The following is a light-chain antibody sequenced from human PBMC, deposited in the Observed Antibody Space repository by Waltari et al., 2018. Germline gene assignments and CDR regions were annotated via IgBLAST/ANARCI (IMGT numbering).Light chain of an antibody. CDR1: QSIRGK. J-gene: IGKJ2*01. Sequence: EIVMTQSPATLSVSPGESATLSCRASQSIRGKLAWYQQKPGQAPRLLFYGGSVRATGIPGRFSVSGSGTEFTLTISSLQSEDIAVYYCQQYNNWLPFTFGQGTKLEIK. V-gene: IGKV3-15*01. CDR2: GGS. CDR3: QQYNNWLPFT.